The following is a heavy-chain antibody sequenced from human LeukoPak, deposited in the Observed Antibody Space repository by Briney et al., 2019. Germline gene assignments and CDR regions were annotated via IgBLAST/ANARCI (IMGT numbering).Heavy chain of an antibody. CDR1: GLPIADFA. J-gene: IGHJ4*02. CDR3: ARESGKFDY. V-gene: IGHV3-43*02. Sequence: QPGGSLRLSCVASGLPIADFAMHWVRQAPGKSLEWVSLISGDGVSTFYADSVKGRFSISRDNSKNSLSLEMNSLRTEDTAMYYCARESGKFDYWGQGTLVAVSS. CDR2: ISGDGVST.